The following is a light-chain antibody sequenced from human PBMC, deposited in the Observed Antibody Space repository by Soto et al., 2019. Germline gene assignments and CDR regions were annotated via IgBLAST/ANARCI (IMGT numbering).Light chain of an antibody. J-gene: IGKJ1*01. V-gene: IGKV3-20*01. CDR3: QQDGISTT. Sequence: DIMLTHAPGTLSLSPGERATLSCRSSHIVSSNYLAWYQQKPGQAPSLLSYDVSSRATGIPDRFSGGGSGTDFTLTISRREPVDFAVYYCQQDGISTTIGQGNKVELK. CDR1: HIVSSNY. CDR2: DVS.